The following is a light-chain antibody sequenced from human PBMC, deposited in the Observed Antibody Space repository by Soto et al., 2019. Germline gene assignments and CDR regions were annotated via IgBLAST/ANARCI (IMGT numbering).Light chain of an antibody. CDR3: QQYGSPGT. V-gene: IGKV3-20*01. CDR2: GAS. Sequence: EIVLTQSPGTLSLSPGERATLSCRASQSIRSGFLAWFQQRLGQAPRLLIFGASNRATGIPDRFSGGGSGTDFTLTISRLEPEDFAVYDCQQYGSPGTFGQGTKVDIK. J-gene: IGKJ1*01. CDR1: QSIRSGF.